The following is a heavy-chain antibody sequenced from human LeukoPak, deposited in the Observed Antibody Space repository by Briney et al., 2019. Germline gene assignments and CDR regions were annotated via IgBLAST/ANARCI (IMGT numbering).Heavy chain of an antibody. J-gene: IGHJ3*02. Sequence: PGGSLRLSCAASGFTFSSYEMNWVRQAPGKGLEWVSYISSSGSTIYYADSVKGRFTISRDNAKNSLYLQMNSLRAEDTAVYNCARVGDSSAFDIWGQGSMVTVSS. CDR2: ISSSGSTI. V-gene: IGHV3-48*03. CDR3: ARVGDSSAFDI. D-gene: IGHD5-18*01. CDR1: GFTFSSYE.